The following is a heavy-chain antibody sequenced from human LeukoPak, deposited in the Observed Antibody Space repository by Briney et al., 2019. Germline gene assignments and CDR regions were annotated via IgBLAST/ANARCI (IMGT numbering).Heavy chain of an antibody. CDR1: GGSISSSSYF. CDR2: IYYSGST. Sequence: KTSETLSLTCTVSGGSISSSSYFWGWIRQPPGKGLEWIGSIYYSGSTCYNPSLKSRVTISVDTSKNQFSLNLSSVTAADSSWLEGNYWGQGTLVTVSS. CDR3: NY. J-gene: IGHJ4*02. V-gene: IGHV4-39*01. D-gene: IGHD6-13*01.